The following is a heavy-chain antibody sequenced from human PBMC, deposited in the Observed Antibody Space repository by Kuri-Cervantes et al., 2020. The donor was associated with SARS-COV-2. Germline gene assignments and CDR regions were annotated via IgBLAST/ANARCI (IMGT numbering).Heavy chain of an antibody. CDR2: ISTYSGDT. Sequence: ASVKVSCKASGYTFTGYYMHWVRQAPGRGLEWMGWISTYSGDTIYPQKIQGRVTMTTDTSTSTAYMDLRGLRSDDTAAYYCARDSATGTRWGDLNGMDVWGQGTTVTVSS. CDR3: ARDSATGTRWGDLNGMDV. V-gene: IGHV1-18*04. CDR1: GYTFTGYY. D-gene: IGHD1-7*01. J-gene: IGHJ6*02.